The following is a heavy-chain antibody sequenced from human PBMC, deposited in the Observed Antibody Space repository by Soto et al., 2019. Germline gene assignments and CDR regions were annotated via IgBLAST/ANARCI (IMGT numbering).Heavy chain of an antibody. J-gene: IGHJ4*02. V-gene: IGHV1-3*05. Sequence: QVQLVQSGAEEKKPGASVKVSCKASGYTFTSYAMHWVRQAPGQRLEWMGWINAGNGNTKYSQKFQGRVTITRDTSASTGYMELSSLRSEDTAVYYCAWSIVVVTALDYWGQGTLVTVSS. CDR1: GYTFTSYA. D-gene: IGHD2-21*02. CDR2: INAGNGNT. CDR3: AWSIVVVTALDY.